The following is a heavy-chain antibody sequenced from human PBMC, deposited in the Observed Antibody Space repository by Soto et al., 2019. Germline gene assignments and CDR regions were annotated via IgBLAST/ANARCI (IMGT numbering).Heavy chain of an antibody. Sequence: QVQLQESGPGLVKPSQTLSLSCTVSGDSMSRGDYYWSWFRQPPGRGRGWIGFIYHTGRTYYGRSLKGRVDISVDTSKNQFSLKLSSVTAADTAVYYCARDPLYDYGDLSHVFDMWGQGTMVTVSS. D-gene: IGHD4-17*01. CDR1: GDSMSRGDYY. CDR3: ARDPLYDYGDLSHVFDM. J-gene: IGHJ3*02. CDR2: IYHTGRT. V-gene: IGHV4-30-4*01.